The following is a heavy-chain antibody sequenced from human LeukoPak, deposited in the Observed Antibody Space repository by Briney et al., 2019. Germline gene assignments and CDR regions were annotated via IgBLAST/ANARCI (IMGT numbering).Heavy chain of an antibody. D-gene: IGHD5-24*01. Sequence: GGSLRLSCVGSGFTFSHYSMNWVRQAPGKGLEWVSSFGSDLTFTSYADSVKGRFTISRDNAESSIYLHMNSLRDDDTAIYYCARDRLGDGYIREFDTWGQGTLVTVSS. CDR3: ARDRLGDGYIREFDT. V-gene: IGHV3-21*04. J-gene: IGHJ4*02. CDR2: FGSDLTFT. CDR1: GFTFSHYS.